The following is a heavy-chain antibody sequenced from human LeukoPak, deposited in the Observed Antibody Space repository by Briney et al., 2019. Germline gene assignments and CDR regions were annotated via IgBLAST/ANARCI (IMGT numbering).Heavy chain of an antibody. CDR3: ANGGYCSSTSCYPFPLPPDY. Sequence: GGSLRLSCAASGFTFSSYGMHWVRQAPGKGLEWVAFIRYDGSNKYYADSVKGRFTISRDNSKNTLYLQMNSLRAEDTAVYYCANGGYCSSTSCYPFPLPPDYWGPGTLVTVSS. J-gene: IGHJ4*02. D-gene: IGHD2-2*01. CDR2: IRYDGSNK. CDR1: GFTFSSYG. V-gene: IGHV3-30*02.